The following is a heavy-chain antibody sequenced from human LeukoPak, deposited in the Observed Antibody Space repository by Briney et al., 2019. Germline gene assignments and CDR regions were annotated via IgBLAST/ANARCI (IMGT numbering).Heavy chain of an antibody. D-gene: IGHD3-9*01. J-gene: IGHJ5*02. CDR3: AREGGYDILTGYPHNWFDP. CDR2: IYYSGNI. Sequence: HSETLSLTCSVSGGSISSYYWSWIRQPPGKGLEWIGYIYYSGNINYNPSFKSRVTISIDTSKNQFSLNLSSVTAADTAVYYCAREGGYDILTGYPHNWFDPWGQGTLVTVSS. V-gene: IGHV4-59*01. CDR1: GGSISSYY.